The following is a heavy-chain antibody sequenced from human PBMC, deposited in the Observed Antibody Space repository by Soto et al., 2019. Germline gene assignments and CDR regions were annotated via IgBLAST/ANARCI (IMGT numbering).Heavy chain of an antibody. CDR1: GGSISSYY. CDR3: ARVNNYGGPNFDY. CDR2: IYYSGST. V-gene: IGHV4-59*01. Sequence: SETLSLTCIVSGGSISSYYWSWIRQPPGKGLEWIGYIYYSGSTNYNPSLKSRVTISVDTSKNQFSLKLSSVTAADTAVYYCARVNNYGGPNFDYWGQGTLVTVSS. J-gene: IGHJ4*02. D-gene: IGHD4-17*01.